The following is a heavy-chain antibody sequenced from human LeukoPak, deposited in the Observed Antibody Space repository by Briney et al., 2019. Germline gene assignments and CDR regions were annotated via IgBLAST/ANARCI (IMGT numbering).Heavy chain of an antibody. CDR1: GYTLTELS. CDR2: FDPEDGET. J-gene: IGHJ4*02. Sequence: ASVKVSCKVSGYTLTELSMHWVRQAPGKGLEWMGGFDPEDGETIYAQKFQGRVTMTEDTSTDTAYMELSSLRSEDTAVYYCATARRFYYDSSGYYYGGYFDYWGQGTLVTVSS. D-gene: IGHD3-22*01. CDR3: ATARRFYYDSSGYYYGGYFDY. V-gene: IGHV1-24*01.